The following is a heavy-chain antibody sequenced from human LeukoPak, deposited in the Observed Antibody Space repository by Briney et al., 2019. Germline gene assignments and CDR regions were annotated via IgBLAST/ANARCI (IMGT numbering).Heavy chain of an antibody. Sequence: GESLKISCKGSGYRFTTYWIGWVRQLPGKGLQWMGIIYPADSDTRYSPSFQGQVIISADKSISTAYLQWSSLKASDTATYYCARQITDQSSGYDSIDYWGQGTLVTVSS. CDR1: GYRFTTYW. V-gene: IGHV5-51*01. CDR2: IYPADSDT. J-gene: IGHJ4*02. D-gene: IGHD5-12*01. CDR3: ARQITDQSSGYDSIDY.